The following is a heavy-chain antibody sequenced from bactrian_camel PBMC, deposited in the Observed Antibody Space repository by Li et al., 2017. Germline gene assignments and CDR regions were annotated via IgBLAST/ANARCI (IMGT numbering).Heavy chain of an antibody. CDR2: IDGTGTR. D-gene: IGHD5*01. CDR1: GFTFSSYA. V-gene: IGHV3S44*01. J-gene: IGHJ4*01. Sequence: VQLVESGGGSVQPGGSLRLSCVASGFTFSSYAMSWYRQAPGKGREFVSRIDGTGTRSYANFVKGRSTISQGNSKNTLYLQMNSLNPEDTAMYYCKSTRCPLGARVQGTQVTVS.